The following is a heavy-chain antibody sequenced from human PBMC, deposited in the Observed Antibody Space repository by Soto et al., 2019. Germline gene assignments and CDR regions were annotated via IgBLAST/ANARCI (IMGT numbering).Heavy chain of an antibody. J-gene: IGHJ3*02. V-gene: IGHV3-7*01. D-gene: IGHD4-17*01. CDR1: GFTFSTYW. CDR2: IKEDGSEK. Sequence: GGSLRLSCAASGFTFSTYWMSWVRQAPGKGLEWVATIKEDGSEKYYGDSVKGRFTISGDNAKNSLYLQMNSLRAEDTAVYYCARTNYGVAFDIWGQGTMVTVSS. CDR3: ARTNYGVAFDI.